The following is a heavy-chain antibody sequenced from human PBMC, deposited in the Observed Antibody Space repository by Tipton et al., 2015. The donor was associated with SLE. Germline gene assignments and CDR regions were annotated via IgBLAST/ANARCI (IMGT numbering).Heavy chain of an antibody. J-gene: IGHJ4*02. CDR3: ASPGSSAPGPYYFDY. Sequence: TLSLTCAAYGGSFSGYYWSWIRQPPGKGLEWIGEINHSGSTNYNPSLKSRVTISVDTSKNQFSLKLSSVTAADTAVYYCASPGSSAPGPYYFDYWGQGTLVTVSS. CDR2: INHSGST. D-gene: IGHD6-25*01. CDR1: GGSFSGYY. V-gene: IGHV4-34*01.